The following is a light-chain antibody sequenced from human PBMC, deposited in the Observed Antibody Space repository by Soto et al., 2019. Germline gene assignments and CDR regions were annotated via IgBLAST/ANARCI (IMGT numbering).Light chain of an antibody. CDR3: SSYTSSTTLVL. V-gene: IGLV2-14*01. J-gene: IGLJ2*01. Sequence: QSVLTQPASVSGSPGQSITISCTGTNSDVGGYNYVSWYQQRPGKAPKLMIYEVSNRPSGVSNRFSGSKSGNTASLTISGLQAEDEADYYCSSYTSSTTLVLFGGGTKLTVL. CDR1: NSDVGGYNY. CDR2: EVS.